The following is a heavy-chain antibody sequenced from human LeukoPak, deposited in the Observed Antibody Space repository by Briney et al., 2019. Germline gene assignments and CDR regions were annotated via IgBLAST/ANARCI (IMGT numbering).Heavy chain of an antibody. CDR1: GFTFSSYS. J-gene: IGHJ4*02. V-gene: IGHV3-21*01. CDR3: ARTGVSSSWYGDY. CDR2: ISSSSSYI. Sequence: GGSLRLSCAASGFTFSSYSMNWVRQAPGKGLEWVSSISSSSSYIYYADSVKGRFTISRDNAKNSLYLQMNSLRAEDTAAYYCARTGVSSSWYGDYWGQGTLVTVSS. D-gene: IGHD6-13*01.